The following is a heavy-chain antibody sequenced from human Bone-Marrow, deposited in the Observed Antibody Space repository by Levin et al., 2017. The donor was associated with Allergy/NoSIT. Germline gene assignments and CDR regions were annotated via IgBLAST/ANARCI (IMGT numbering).Heavy chain of an antibody. CDR1: FFPFLSSF. D-gene: IGHD2/OR15-2a*01. J-gene: IGHJ4*02. CDR2: IYFDGSKT. CDR3: ARDRSGNYFYF. Sequence: LSFSSSFFPFLSSFLHWIRQGPGKGLEWVAFIYFDGSKTYYADSVEGRFTISLSPSKNTVYLQMDSLRGDDTAMYYCARDRSGNYFYFWGQGTQVTVSS. V-gene: IGHV3-33*01.